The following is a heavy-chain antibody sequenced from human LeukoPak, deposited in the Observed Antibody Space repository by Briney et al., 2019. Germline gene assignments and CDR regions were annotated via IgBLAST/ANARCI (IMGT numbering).Heavy chain of an antibody. J-gene: IGHJ6*02. Sequence: GGSLRLSCAASGFTFSSYAMHWVRQAPGKGLEWVAVISYDGSNKYYADSVKGRFTISRDNSKNTLYLQMNNLRAEDTAVYYCAREYIVVVPAAMLYDGMDVWGQGTTVTVSS. CDR1: GFTFSSYA. V-gene: IGHV3-30-3*01. D-gene: IGHD2-2*01. CDR2: ISYDGSNK. CDR3: AREYIVVVPAAMLYDGMDV.